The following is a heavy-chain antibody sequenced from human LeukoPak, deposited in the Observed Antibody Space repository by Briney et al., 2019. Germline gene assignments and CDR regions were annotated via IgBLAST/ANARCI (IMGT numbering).Heavy chain of an antibody. J-gene: IGHJ4*02. V-gene: IGHV1-18*01. CDR2: ISAYNGNT. CDR1: GYTFTSYG. D-gene: IGHD6-19*01. Sequence: ASVKVSCKASGYTFTSYGISWVRQAPGQGLEWMVWISAYNGNTNYAQKLQGRVTMTTDTSTSTAYMELRSLRSDDTAVYYCAREATGGWYSSYYFDYWGQGTLVTVSS. CDR3: AREATGGWYSSYYFDY.